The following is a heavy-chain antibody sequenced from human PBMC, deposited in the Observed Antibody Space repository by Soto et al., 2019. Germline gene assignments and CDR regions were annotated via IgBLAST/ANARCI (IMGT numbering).Heavy chain of an antibody. V-gene: IGHV1-2*04. CDR2: INPNSGGT. CDR3: ARGPRYSYGPRGGAFDI. D-gene: IGHD5-18*01. Sequence: ASVKVSCKASGYTFTGYYTHWVRQAPGQGLEWMGWINPNSGGTNYAQKFQGWVTMTRDTSISTAYMELSRLRSDDTAVYYCARGPRYSYGPRGGAFDIWGQGTMVTVSS. J-gene: IGHJ3*02. CDR1: GYTFTGYY.